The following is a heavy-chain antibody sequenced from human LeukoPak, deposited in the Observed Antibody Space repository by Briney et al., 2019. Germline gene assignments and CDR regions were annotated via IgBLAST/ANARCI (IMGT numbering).Heavy chain of an antibody. D-gene: IGHD6-19*01. CDR1: GFTFSSHA. J-gene: IGHJ4*02. V-gene: IGHV3-48*03. Sequence: GGSLRLPCAASGFTFSSHAMSWVRQAPGKGLEWVSYISSSGSTIYYADSVKGRFTISRDNAKNSLYLQMNSLRAEDTAVYYCARGVAGTFDYWGQGTLVTVSS. CDR2: ISSSGSTI. CDR3: ARGVAGTFDY.